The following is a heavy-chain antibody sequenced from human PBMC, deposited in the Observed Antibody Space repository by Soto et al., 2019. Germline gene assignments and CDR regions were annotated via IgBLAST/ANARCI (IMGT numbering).Heavy chain of an antibody. Sequence: GGSLRLSCAASGFTFSSYWISWVRQAPGKGLEWVANIKQDGSEKYYVDSVKGRFTISRDNAKNSLYLQMNSLRAEDTAVYYCARVRNYYDSSGPELDYWGQGTLVTVSS. CDR2: IKQDGSEK. J-gene: IGHJ4*02. D-gene: IGHD3-22*01. CDR3: ARVRNYYDSSGPELDY. CDR1: GFTFSSYW. V-gene: IGHV3-7*01.